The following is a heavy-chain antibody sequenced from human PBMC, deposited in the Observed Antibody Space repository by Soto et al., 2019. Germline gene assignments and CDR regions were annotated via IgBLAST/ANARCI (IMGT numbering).Heavy chain of an antibody. CDR3: ARWDHDYGYLDV. J-gene: IGHJ6*02. Sequence: QVQLQQSGPGLVKPSQTLSLTCDISGDSVSSNRGAWTWIRQSPSRGLEWLGRTYYRSKWYNEYGLSVKSRITINADTCKNQFSLQLNSVTPEDAAVYYYARWDHDYGYLDVWGLGTTVTVSS. CDR2: TYYRSKWYN. D-gene: IGHD4-17*01. V-gene: IGHV6-1*01. CDR1: GDSVSSNRGA.